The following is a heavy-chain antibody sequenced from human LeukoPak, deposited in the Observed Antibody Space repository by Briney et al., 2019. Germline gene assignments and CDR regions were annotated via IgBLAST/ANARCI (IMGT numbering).Heavy chain of an antibody. V-gene: IGHV5-51*01. CDR1: GYTFTNCW. CDR2: IYPGDSDT. Sequence: GESLKISCKGSGYTFTNCWIGWVRQMPGKGLEFMGIIYPGDSDTRYSPSFQGQVTISVDKSINTAYLQWSSLKASDSAMYYCARAGYSNRWDGVDYWGQGTLVTVSS. J-gene: IGHJ4*02. CDR3: ARAGYSNRWDGVDY. D-gene: IGHD2/OR15-2a*01.